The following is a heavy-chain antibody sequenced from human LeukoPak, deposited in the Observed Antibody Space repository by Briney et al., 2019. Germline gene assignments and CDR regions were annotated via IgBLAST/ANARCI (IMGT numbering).Heavy chain of an antibody. J-gene: IGHJ6*02. D-gene: IGHD2-8*01. CDR2: IYYSGST. V-gene: IGHV4-59*01. CDR1: GGSISSYY. Sequence: SETLSLTCTVSGGSISSYYWSWIRQPPGTGLEWIGYIYYSGSTNYNPSTKRRVPISVDMSKNQFYLKLSSVTAADTAVYYCARYLDCTNGVCRTPGGSYGMDVWGQGTTVTVSS. CDR3: ARYLDCTNGVCRTPGGSYGMDV.